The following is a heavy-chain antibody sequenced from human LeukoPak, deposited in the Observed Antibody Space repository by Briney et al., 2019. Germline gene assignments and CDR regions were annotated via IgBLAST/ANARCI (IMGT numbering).Heavy chain of an antibody. CDR3: AKGIYSSGWSYFDY. CDR2: LSGSGITT. CDR1: GFTFSNSA. D-gene: IGHD6-19*01. V-gene: IGHV3-23*01. J-gene: IGHJ4*01. Sequence: GGSLRLSRAASGFTFSNSAMSWVRQAPGKGLEWVSTLSGSGITTYYADSVKGRFTISRDNSKNTLYLQMNSLRAEDAAVYYCAKGIYSSGWSYFDYWGHGTLVTVSS.